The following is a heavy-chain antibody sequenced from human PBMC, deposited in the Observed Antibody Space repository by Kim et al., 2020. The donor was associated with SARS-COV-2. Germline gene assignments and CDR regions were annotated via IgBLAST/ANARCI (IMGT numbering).Heavy chain of an antibody. CDR1: GGTFSSYA. Sequence: SVKVSCKASGGTFSSYAISWVRQAPGQGLEWMGGIIPIFGTANYAQKFQGRVTITADESTSTAYMELSSLRSEDTAVYYCARDGVWDVAVAGAFFDYWGQGTLVTVSS. V-gene: IGHV1-69*13. D-gene: IGHD6-19*01. J-gene: IGHJ4*02. CDR2: IIPIFGTA. CDR3: ARDGVWDVAVAGAFFDY.